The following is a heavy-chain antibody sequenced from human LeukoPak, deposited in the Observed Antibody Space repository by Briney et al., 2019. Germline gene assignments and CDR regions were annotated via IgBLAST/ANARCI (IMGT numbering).Heavy chain of an antibody. D-gene: IGHD6-6*01. CDR2: IYSGGST. CDR1: GFTVSSNY. Sequence: GGSLRLSCAASGFTVSSNYMSWVRQAPGKGLEWVSVIYSGGSTYYADSVKGRFTISRDNSKNTLYLQMNSLRAEDTAVYYCARDEGRNVYSSSFWFDPWGQGTLVTVSS. J-gene: IGHJ5*02. V-gene: IGHV3-66*01. CDR3: ARDEGRNVYSSSFWFDP.